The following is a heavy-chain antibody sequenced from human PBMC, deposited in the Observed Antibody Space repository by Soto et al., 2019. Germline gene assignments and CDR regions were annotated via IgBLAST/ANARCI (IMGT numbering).Heavy chain of an antibody. Sequence: LSLTCTVSCDSIIISDFYLGWVRHPPGKGLEWIGSIFYLGSSYYNPSLKSRVTMSVDTSKNQFSLRLRSVTAADTALYFCARHSLALRKNNWFDPWGQGIMVTVSS. CDR2: IFYLGSS. CDR3: ARHSLALRKNNWFDP. J-gene: IGHJ5*02. D-gene: IGHD3-3*02. V-gene: IGHV4-39*01. CDR1: CDSIIISDFY.